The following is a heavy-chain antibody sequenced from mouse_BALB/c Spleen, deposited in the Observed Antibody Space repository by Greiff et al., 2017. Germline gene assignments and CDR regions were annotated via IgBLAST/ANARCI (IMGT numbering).Heavy chain of an antibody. J-gene: IGHJ2*01. CDR2: ISDGGSYT. CDR1: GFTFSDYY. Sequence: EVKLVESGGGLVKPGGSLKLSCAASGFTFSDYYMYWVRQTPEKRLEWVATISDGGSYTYYPDSVKGRFTISRDNAKNNLYLQMSSLKSEDTAMYYCARGGFTTVVAPFDYWGQGTTLTVSS. D-gene: IGHD1-1*01. V-gene: IGHV5-4*02. CDR3: ARGGFTTVVAPFDY.